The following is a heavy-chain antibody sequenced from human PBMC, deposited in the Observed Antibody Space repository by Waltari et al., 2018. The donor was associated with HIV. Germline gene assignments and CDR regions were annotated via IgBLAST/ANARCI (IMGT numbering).Heavy chain of an antibody. CDR3: ARVGCSSASCYSGWFDP. CDR2: ISAYNGNT. J-gene: IGHJ5*02. Sequence: QAQLAQSGAEVKKPGASVKVSCKDSGYTFTSYGISWVRQAPGQGLEWLGWISAYNGNTNYAQKLQGRVTMTTDTSTSTAYMELRSLRSDDTAVYYCARVGCSSASCYSGWFDPWGQGTLVTVSS. CDR1: GYTFTSYG. D-gene: IGHD2-2*01. V-gene: IGHV1-18*01.